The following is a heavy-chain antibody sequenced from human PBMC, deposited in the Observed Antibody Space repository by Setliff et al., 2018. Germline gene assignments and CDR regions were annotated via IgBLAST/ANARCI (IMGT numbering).Heavy chain of an antibody. J-gene: IGHJ6*04. Sequence: ASVKVSCKASGNRFTDYNLHWVRQAPGQGLEWMGRFHPYSGHTNYAQNFQGRVTMTMDASITTVYMDLSSLKSDDTAVYYCARGTDYHGSGSYWAKDVWGKGTTVTVSS. V-gene: IGHV1-2*06. CDR3: ARGTDYHGSGSYWAKDV. D-gene: IGHD3-10*01. CDR2: FHPYSGHT. CDR1: GNRFTDYN.